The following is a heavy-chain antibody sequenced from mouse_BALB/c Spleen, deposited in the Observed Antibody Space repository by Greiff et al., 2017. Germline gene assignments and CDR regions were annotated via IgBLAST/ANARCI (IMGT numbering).Heavy chain of an antibody. V-gene: IGHV2-9*02. CDR1: GFSLTSYG. J-gene: IGHJ1*01. CDR2: IWAGGST. CDR3: AREGTTIVAPFDF. D-gene: IGHD1-1*01. Sequence: QVQLKQSGPGLVAPSQSLSITCTVSGFSLTSYGVHWVRQPPGKGLEWLGVIWAGGSTNYNSALMSRLSISKDNSKSQVFLKMNSLQTDDTAMYCCAREGTTIVAPFDFWGAGTTVTVSS.